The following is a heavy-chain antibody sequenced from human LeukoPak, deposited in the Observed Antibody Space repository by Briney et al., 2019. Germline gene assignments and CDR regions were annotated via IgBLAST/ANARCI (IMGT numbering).Heavy chain of an antibody. D-gene: IGHD7-27*01. CDR2: VYRSGTT. J-gene: IGHJ4*02. Sequence: PSEALSLTCVVSGYSISSGYHWGWIRQPPGKGLEWIGSVYRSGTTYYDPSLKSRVTISVDTSKNQISLKVRSVTAADTAMYYCARENWVFDYWGQGILVTVSS. CDR1: GYSISSGYH. CDR3: ARENWVFDY. V-gene: IGHV4-38-2*02.